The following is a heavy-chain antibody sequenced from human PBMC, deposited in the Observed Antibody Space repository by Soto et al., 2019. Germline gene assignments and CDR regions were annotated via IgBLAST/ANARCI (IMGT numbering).Heavy chain of an antibody. Sequence: QLQLQESGPGLVKPSETLSLACTVSGGSISSNSYYWDWIRQPPGKGLEWIGSMYYSGATYHNPSLQSRVTISVDTSKTQFSLRLSSVTAADTAVYYCARHAAYDSVWGKSDGSDYWGQGTLVTVSS. CDR2: MYYSGAT. CDR1: GGSISSNSYY. V-gene: IGHV4-39*01. CDR3: ARHAAYDSVWGKSDGSDY. J-gene: IGHJ4*02. D-gene: IGHD3-16*01.